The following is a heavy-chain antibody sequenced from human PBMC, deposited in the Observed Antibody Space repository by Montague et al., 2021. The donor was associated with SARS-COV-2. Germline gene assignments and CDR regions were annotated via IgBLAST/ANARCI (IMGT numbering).Heavy chain of an antibody. D-gene: IGHD2-2*01. V-gene: IGHV4-34*01. J-gene: IGHJ6*02. CDR1: GGSFSGYY. Sequence: SETLSLTCAVYGGSFSGYYWSWIRQPPGKGLEWIGEINHSGSTNYNPSLKGRVTISVDTSKNQFSLELSSVTAADTAVYYCTREGYQVLWSDYYYYGMDVWGQGTTVTVSS. CDR2: INHSGST. CDR3: TREGYQVLWSDYYYYGMDV.